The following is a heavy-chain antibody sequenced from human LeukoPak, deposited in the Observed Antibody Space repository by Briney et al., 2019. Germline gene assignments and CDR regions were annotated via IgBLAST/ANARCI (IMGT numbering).Heavy chain of an antibody. V-gene: IGHV1-3*01. CDR3: ARGVTIVVVEDNFDY. CDR1: GYTFTSYA. J-gene: IGHJ4*02. CDR2: INAGNGNT. D-gene: IGHD2-21*01. Sequence: ASVKVSCKASGYTFTSYAMHWVRQAPGQRLEWMGWINAGNGNTKYSQKFQGRVTITRDTSASTVYMELSSLRSEDTAVYYCARGVTIVVVEDNFDYWGQGTLVTVSS.